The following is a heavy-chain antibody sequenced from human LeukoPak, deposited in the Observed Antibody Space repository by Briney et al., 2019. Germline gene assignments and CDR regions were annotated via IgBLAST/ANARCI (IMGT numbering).Heavy chain of an antibody. V-gene: IGHV1-69*01. Sequence: GASVKVSCKASGGTFSSYAISWVRQAPGQGLEWMGGIIPIFGTANYAQKFQGRVTITADESTSTAYMELSSLRSEDTAVYYCATERYYYDSSGRAFDIWGQGTMVTVSS. CDR3: ATERYYYDSSGRAFDI. J-gene: IGHJ3*02. D-gene: IGHD3-22*01. CDR2: IIPIFGTA. CDR1: GGTFSSYA.